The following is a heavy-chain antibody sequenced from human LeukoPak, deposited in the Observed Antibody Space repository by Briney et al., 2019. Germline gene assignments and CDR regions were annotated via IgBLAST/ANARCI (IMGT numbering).Heavy chain of an antibody. D-gene: IGHD5-24*01. CDR2: IYYSGST. CDR1: GGSISSYY. J-gene: IGHJ3*02. CDR3: ARMATIKGLGAFDI. V-gene: IGHV4-59*08. Sequence: MSSETLSLTCTVSGGSISSYYWSWIRQPPVKGLEWIGYIYYSGSTNYNPSLKSRVTISVDTSKNQFSLKLSSVTAADTAVYYCARMATIKGLGAFDIWGQGTMVTVSS.